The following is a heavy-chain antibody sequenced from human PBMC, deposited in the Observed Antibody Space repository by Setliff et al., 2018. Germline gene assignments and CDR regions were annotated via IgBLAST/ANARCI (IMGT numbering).Heavy chain of an antibody. CDR1: GFTFNVYA. J-gene: IGHJ5*02. CDR2: ISASGTTT. Sequence: GGSLRLSCAASGFTFNVYAMSWVRQAPGKGPEWVSAISASGTTTYYADAVKGRFTISRDNSKNTLYLQMNSLRAEDTAVYYCAKNGFGVVALGVNNWFDPWGQGTLVTVSS. D-gene: IGHD3-10*01. CDR3: AKNGFGVVALGVNNWFDP. V-gene: IGHV3-23*01.